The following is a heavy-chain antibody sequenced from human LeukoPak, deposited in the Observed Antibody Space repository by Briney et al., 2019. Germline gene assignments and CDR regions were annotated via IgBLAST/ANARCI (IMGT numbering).Heavy chain of an antibody. Sequence: PSETLSLTCTVSGGSISSYYWSGIRQPPGKGLQWIGYIDHSGYTNYNRSLKSRVTISVDTSKNQFTLKLSSVTAADTAVYYCATSTADGSTVYYFDYWGQGTLVTVSS. V-gene: IGHV4-59*12. CDR3: ATSTADGSTVYYFDY. CDR1: GGSISSYY. CDR2: IDHSGYT. J-gene: IGHJ4*02. D-gene: IGHD3-10*01.